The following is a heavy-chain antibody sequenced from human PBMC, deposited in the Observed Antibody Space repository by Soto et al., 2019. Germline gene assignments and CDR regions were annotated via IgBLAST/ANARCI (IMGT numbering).Heavy chain of an antibody. Sequence: QVQLVESGGGVVQPGRSLRLSCAASGFTFSSYGMHWVRQAPGKGLEWVAVISYDGSNKYYADSVKGRFTSSRDNSKNTLYRQMNSLRAEATAVYYCAKDPGGRDYYDGMDVWGQGTTVTVSS. CDR1: GFTFSSYG. J-gene: IGHJ6*02. D-gene: IGHD3-10*01. CDR3: AKDPGGRDYYDGMDV. V-gene: IGHV3-30*18. CDR2: ISYDGSNK.